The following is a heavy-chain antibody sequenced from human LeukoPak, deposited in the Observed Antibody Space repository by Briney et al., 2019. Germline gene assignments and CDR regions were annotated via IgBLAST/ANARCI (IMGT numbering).Heavy chain of an antibody. V-gene: IGHV4-59*01. CDR1: GGSINYYY. J-gene: IGHJ4*02. CDR3: ARETPGARHFDY. CDR2: IYYSGGT. D-gene: IGHD7-27*01. Sequence: SETLSLTCAVSGGSINYYYWMWIRQPPGKGLERIGYIYYSGGTHYNPSLKSRVTMLVDTSKNQFSLKLTAVTAADTAVYYCARETPGARHFDYWGQGSLVTVSS.